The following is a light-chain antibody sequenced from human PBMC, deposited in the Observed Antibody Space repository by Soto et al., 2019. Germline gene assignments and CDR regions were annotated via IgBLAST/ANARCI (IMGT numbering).Light chain of an antibody. V-gene: IGKV3-20*01. CDR1: QSVSSN. CDR3: QQHGSSPRT. J-gene: IGKJ4*02. CDR2: GAS. Sequence: EIVLTQSPATLSLSPGERATLSCRASQSVSSNLAWYQQKPGQAPRLLIYGASSRATGIPDRFSGSGSGTEFTLTISSLEPEDFAVYYCQQHGSSPRTFGGGTKVDIK.